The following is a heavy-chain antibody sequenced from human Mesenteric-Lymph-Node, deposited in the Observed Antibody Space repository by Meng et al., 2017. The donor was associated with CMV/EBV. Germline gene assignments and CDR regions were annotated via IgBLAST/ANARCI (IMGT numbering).Heavy chain of an antibody. Sequence: SGGSVSSRCSYCCWFRPPPRKGLVWFGSLYYGGNPSSHPSLVSRVTISVDTSTNQFSLQLSSMTAADAAVYYCASDLEMVLSGWLDPWGQGTLVTVSS. CDR2: LYYGGNP. J-gene: IGHJ5*02. D-gene: IGHD5-24*01. CDR3: ASDLEMVLSGWLDP. CDR1: GGSVSSRCSY. V-gene: IGHV4-39*07.